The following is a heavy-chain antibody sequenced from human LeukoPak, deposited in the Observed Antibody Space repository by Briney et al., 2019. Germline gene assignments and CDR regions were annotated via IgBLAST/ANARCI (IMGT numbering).Heavy chain of an antibody. J-gene: IGHJ6*03. CDR2: MNPNSGNT. V-gene: IGHV1-8*01. Sequence: GASVKVSCKASGYTFTRYEIILVRQATGQGLGWMGWMNPNSGNTGYAQKFQGRVTMTRNTSISTAYMELSSLRSEDTAVYYCAIRYGSGEKYYYYYYMDVWGKGTTVTVSS. CDR3: AIRYGSGEKYYYYYYMDV. CDR1: GYTFTRYE. D-gene: IGHD3-10*01.